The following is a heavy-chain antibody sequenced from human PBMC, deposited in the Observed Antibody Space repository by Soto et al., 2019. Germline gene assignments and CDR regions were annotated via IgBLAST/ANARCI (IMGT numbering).Heavy chain of an antibody. CDR2: IYHGVST. Sequence: SETLSLTCAVSGYSISSGYYWGWLRQPPGKGLEWIGSIYHGVSTYYNPSLNSRVTLSIDMTNNHVSLILNSVTAADTAVYYCSIVGHWVPYYYDRSPYTFEKMFERLRQRNLVTVSA. CDR3: SIVGHWVPYYYDRSPYTFEKMFER. D-gene: IGHD3-22*01. J-gene: IGHJ5*02. CDR1: GYSISSGYY. V-gene: IGHV4-38-2*01.